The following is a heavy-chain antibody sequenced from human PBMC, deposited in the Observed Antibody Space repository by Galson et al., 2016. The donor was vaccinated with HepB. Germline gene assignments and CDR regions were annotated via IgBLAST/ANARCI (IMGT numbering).Heavy chain of an antibody. CDR2: ISGSGGST. J-gene: IGHJ4*02. Sequence: SLRLSCAASGFTFSSYAMNWVRQAPGKGLEWVSVISGSGGSTDYADSVKGRFTISSDNAKNSLYLQMNSLRAEDTAVYYCASRHSGWYYFDYWGQGTLVTVSS. CDR1: GFTFSSYA. V-gene: IGHV3-23*01. CDR3: ASRHSGWYYFDY. D-gene: IGHD6-19*01.